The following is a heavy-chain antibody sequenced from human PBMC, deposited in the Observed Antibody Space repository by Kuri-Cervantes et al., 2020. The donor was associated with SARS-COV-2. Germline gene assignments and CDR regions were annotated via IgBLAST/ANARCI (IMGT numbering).Heavy chain of an antibody. CDR3: ARDDYDFWSGYSDY. CDR2: IIPILGIA. D-gene: IGHD3-3*01. Sequence: SVKVSCKASGYTFTGYYMHWVRQAPGQGLEWMGRIIPILGIANYAQKFQGRVTITADKSTSTAYMELSSLRSDDTAVYYCARDDYDFWSGYSDYWGQGTLVTVSS. CDR1: GYTFTGYY. V-gene: IGHV1-69*04. J-gene: IGHJ4*02.